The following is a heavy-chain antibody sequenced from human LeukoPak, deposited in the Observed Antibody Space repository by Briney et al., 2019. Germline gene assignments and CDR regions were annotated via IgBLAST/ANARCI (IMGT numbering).Heavy chain of an antibody. V-gene: IGHV3-48*03. CDR1: GFTFSNYE. Sequence: GGSLRLSCAASGFTFSNYEMDWLRQAPGKGREWVSHISRSGTIYNADSVKGRFTISRNNARNSLYLQMNNLRAEDTAVYYCEREWYCSRGSCYAALFDFWGQGTLVTVSS. J-gene: IGHJ4*02. D-gene: IGHD2-2*01. CDR2: ISRSGTI. CDR3: EREWYCSRGSCYAALFDF.